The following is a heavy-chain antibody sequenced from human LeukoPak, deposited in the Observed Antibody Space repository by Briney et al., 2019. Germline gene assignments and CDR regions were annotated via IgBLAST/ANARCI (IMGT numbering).Heavy chain of an antibody. CDR3: ARDDIAVAAIDY. CDR2: ISSSSSYI. J-gene: IGHJ4*02. V-gene: IGHV3-21*01. D-gene: IGHD6-19*01. CDR1: GFTFSSYS. Sequence: GSLRLSCAASGFTFSSYSMNWVRQAPGKGLEWVSSISSSSSYIYYADSVKGRFTISRDNAKNSLYLQMNSLRAEDTAVYYCARDDIAVAAIDYWGQGTLVTVSS.